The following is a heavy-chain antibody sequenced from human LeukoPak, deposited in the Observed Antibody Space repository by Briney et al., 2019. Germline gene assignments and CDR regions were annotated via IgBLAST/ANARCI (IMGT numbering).Heavy chain of an antibody. CDR1: GFTFDDYA. V-gene: IGHV3-9*01. CDR3: AKDRIGASHNRIAAAGTVICGPYWYFDL. CDR2: ISWNSGSI. J-gene: IGHJ2*01. Sequence: PGGSLRLSCAASGFTFDDYAMHWVRQAPGKGLEWVSGISWNSGSIGYADSVKGRFTISRDNAKNSLYLQMNSLRAEDTALYYCAKDRIGASHNRIAAAGTVICGPYWYFDLWGRGTLVTVSS. D-gene: IGHD6-13*01.